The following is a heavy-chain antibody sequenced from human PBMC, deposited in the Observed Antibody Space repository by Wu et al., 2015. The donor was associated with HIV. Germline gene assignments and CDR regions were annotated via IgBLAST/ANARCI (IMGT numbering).Heavy chain of an antibody. J-gene: IGHJ3*02. CDR1: GYTFTGYY. Sequence: QVQLVQSGAEVKKPGASVKVSCKASGYTFTGYYMHWVRQAPGQGLEWMGWINPNSGGTNYAQKFQGRVTMTRDTSISTAYMELSRLRSDDTAVYYCAIPGRKRGYYDSSGYSEYDAFDIWGQGDKWSPSLQ. CDR2: INPNSGGT. D-gene: IGHD3-22*01. V-gene: IGHV1-2*02. CDR3: AIPGRKRGYYDSSGYSEYDAFDI.